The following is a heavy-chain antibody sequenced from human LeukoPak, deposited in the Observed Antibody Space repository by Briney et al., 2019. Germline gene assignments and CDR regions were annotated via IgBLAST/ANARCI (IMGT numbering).Heavy chain of an antibody. J-gene: IGHJ4*02. Sequence: SVKVSCKASGGTFSSYAISWVRQAPGQGLEWMGRIIPIFGTANYAQKFQGRVTITTDESTSTAYMELSSLRSEDTDVYYCARDRLDSSGYDYWGQGTLVTVSS. CDR1: GGTFSSYA. CDR3: ARDRLDSSGYDY. CDR2: IIPIFGTA. D-gene: IGHD3-22*01. V-gene: IGHV1-69*05.